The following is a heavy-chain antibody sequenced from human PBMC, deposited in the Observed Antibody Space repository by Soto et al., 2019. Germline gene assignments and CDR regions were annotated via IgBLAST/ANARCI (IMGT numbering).Heavy chain of an antibody. D-gene: IGHD4-4*01. CDR2: ISGDGGST. J-gene: IGHJ6*02. CDR3: AKDMTPLTGTTYYYYCGMDF. CDR1: GFTFDDYA. V-gene: IGHV3-43*02. Sequence: GGSLRLSCAASGFTFDDYAMHWVRQAPGKGLEWVSLISGDGGSTYYADSVKGRFTISRDNSKNSLYLQMNSLRTEDTALYYCAKDMTPLTGTTYYYYCGMDFWGQGTTVTVSS.